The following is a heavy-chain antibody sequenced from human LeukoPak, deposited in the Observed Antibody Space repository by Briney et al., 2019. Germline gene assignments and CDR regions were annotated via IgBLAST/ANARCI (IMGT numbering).Heavy chain of an antibody. CDR1: GGTFSSYA. CDR2: IIPIFGTA. CDR3: ARVGGAAAVIFEY. Sequence: SVKVSCKASGGTFSSYAISWVRQAPGQGLEWMGGIIPIFGTANYAQKFQGRVTITADESTSTAYLELSSLRSEDTAVYYWARVGGAAAVIFEYWGQGTLVTGSS. J-gene: IGHJ4*02. V-gene: IGHV1-69*01. D-gene: IGHD6-13*01.